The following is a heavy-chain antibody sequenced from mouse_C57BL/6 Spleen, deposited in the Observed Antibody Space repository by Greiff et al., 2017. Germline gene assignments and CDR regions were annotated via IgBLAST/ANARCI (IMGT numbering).Heavy chain of an antibody. D-gene: IGHD1-1*02. V-gene: IGHV1-52*01. CDR3: ARVGYGAGVGAMDY. J-gene: IGHJ4*01. CDR2: IDPSDSET. Sequence: VQLQQPGAELVRPGSSVKLSCKASGYTFTSYWMHWVKQRPIQGLEWIGNIDPSDSETHYNQKFKDKATLTVDKSSSTAYMQLSSLTSEDSAVYYEARVGYGAGVGAMDYWGQGTSVTVSS. CDR1: GYTFTSYW.